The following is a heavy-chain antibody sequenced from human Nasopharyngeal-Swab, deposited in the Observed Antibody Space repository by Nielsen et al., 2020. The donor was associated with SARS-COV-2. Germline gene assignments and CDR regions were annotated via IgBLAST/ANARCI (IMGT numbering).Heavy chain of an antibody. Sequence: PGKGLEWIGEINHSGSTNYNPSLKSRVTISVDTSKNQFSLKLSSVTAADTAVYYCARGYPFFEYSSSYYSDYWGQGTLVTVSS. CDR2: INHSGST. V-gene: IGHV4-34*01. J-gene: IGHJ4*02. D-gene: IGHD6-6*01. CDR3: ARGYPFFEYSSSYYSDY.